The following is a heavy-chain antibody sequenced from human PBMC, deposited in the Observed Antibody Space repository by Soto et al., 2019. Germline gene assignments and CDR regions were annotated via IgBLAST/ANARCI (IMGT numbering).Heavy chain of an antibody. D-gene: IGHD2-2*01. CDR1: GGSFSGYY. CDR2: INHRGST. V-gene: IGHV4-34*01. CDR3: ARDGFCTSTTCRVGNWFDP. J-gene: IGHJ5*02. Sequence: PSETLSLTCVVYGGSFSGYYWSWIRQSPGKGLEWIGGINHRGSTNYNPSLESRVIISVDTSKNQFSLKLPSVTAADTAMYYCARDGFCTSTTCRVGNWFDPWGQGTLVTVSS.